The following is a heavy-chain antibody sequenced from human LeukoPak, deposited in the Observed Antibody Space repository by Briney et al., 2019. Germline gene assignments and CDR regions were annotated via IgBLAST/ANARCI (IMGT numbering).Heavy chain of an antibody. V-gene: IGHV1-46*01. J-gene: IGHJ4*02. CDR3: AREYYYGSGSYSGPDY. Sequence: ASVKVSCKAFGYTFTSNYMHWVRQAPGQGPEWMGVISPSGGSTSYAQKFQGRVTMTRDTSTSTVYMELSSLRSEDTAVYYCAREYYYGSGSYSGPDYWGQGTLVTVSS. CDR1: GYTFTSNY. D-gene: IGHD3-10*01. CDR2: ISPSGGST.